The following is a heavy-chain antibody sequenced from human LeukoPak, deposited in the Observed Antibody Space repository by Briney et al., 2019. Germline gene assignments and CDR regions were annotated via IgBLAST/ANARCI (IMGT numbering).Heavy chain of an antibody. J-gene: IGHJ4*02. Sequence: SETLSLTCTVSGGSISSSSYYWGWIRQPPGKGLEWIGSIYYSGSTYYNPSLKSRVTISVDTSKNQFSLKLSSVTAADTAVYYCARTASGGLSLYPFDYWGQGTLVTVSS. CDR3: ARTASGGLSLYPFDY. D-gene: IGHD3-16*02. CDR2: IYYSGST. CDR1: GGSISSSSYY. V-gene: IGHV4-39*01.